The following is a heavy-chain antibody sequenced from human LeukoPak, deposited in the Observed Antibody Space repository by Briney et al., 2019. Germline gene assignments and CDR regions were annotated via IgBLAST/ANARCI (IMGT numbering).Heavy chain of an antibody. CDR1: GFTFSAYF. V-gene: IGHV3-64D*06. CDR3: VKDLNGTWSFDY. CDR2: ISSNEYDT. D-gene: IGHD2-8*01. Sequence: GGSLRLSCSASGFTFSAYFMHWVRQAPGKGLEYVSSISSNEYDTYYADSVKGRFTISRDNSKNTLFLQMSSLRAEDTAVYYCVKDLNGTWSFDYWGQGTLATVSS. J-gene: IGHJ4*02.